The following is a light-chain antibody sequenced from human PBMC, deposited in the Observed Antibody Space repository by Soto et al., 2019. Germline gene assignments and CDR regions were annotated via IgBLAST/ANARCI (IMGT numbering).Light chain of an antibody. V-gene: IGKV3-20*01. CDR2: GAS. J-gene: IGKJ4*01. CDR3: QQYGGSPRLT. CDR1: QSVSSSY. Sequence: EIVLTQSPGTLSLSPGERATLSCRASQSVSSSYLAWYQQKPGQAPRLLIYGASSRATGIPDRFSGSGSGTDFTLIISSLEPEDFAVYYCQQYGGSPRLTFGGGTKVEI.